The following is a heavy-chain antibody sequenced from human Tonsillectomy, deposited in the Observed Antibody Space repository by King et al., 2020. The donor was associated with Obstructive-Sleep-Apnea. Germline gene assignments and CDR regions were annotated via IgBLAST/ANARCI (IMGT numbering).Heavy chain of an antibody. CDR1: GFTFSSYA. Sequence: VQLVESGGGVVQPGRSLRLSCAASGFTFSSYAMHWVRQAPGKGLEWLAVISYDGSSKYYADSVKGRFTISRDNSKNILYLQMNSLRAEDTAVYYCARATASYWYFDLWGSGTLVTVSS. D-gene: IGHD6-25*01. V-gene: IGHV3-30-3*01. CDR2: ISYDGSSK. J-gene: IGHJ2*01. CDR3: ARATASYWYFDL.